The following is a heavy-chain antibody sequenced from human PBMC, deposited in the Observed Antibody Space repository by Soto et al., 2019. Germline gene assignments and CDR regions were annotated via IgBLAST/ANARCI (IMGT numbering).Heavy chain of an antibody. D-gene: IGHD1-1*01. CDR3: AHRRGGLNWYDGDFDY. Sequence: QITLKESGPALVNPTQTLTLTCTFSGFSLATTGVGVGWIRQPPGKALECLALIYWDDDKRYNPSLRSRLTITKDISKNQVVLSMTNMDPVDTATYYCAHRRGGLNWYDGDFDYWGQGTLITVSS. V-gene: IGHV2-5*02. CDR1: GFSLATTGVG. J-gene: IGHJ4*02. CDR2: IYWDDDK.